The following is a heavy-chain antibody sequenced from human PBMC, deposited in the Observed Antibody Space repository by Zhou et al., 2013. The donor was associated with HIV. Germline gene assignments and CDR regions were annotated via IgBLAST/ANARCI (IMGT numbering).Heavy chain of an antibody. J-gene: IGHJ6*02. CDR2: ISAYNGDT. CDR3: ARVYIEIGWGDIAAGHYYGMDV. D-gene: IGHD6-13*01. CDR1: GYPFTSYS. Sequence: QVQLLQSGAEVKKPGASVKVSCKASGYPFTSYSITWVRQAPGQGLEWMGWISAYNGDTNDAQKFQGRLTMTTDTSTTTAYMELRGLRSDDTAVYYCARVYIEIGWGDIAAGHYYGMDVWGQGP. V-gene: IGHV1-18*01.